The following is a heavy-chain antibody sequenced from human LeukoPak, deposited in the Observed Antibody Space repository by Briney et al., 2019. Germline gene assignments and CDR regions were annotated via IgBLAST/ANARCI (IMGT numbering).Heavy chain of an antibody. CDR1: GYTFTGYY. D-gene: IGHD2-15*01. J-gene: IGHJ5*02. CDR2: INPDSGGT. V-gene: IGHV1-2*02. Sequence: GASVKVSCKASGYTFTGYYIHWVRQAPGQGLEWLGWINPDSGGTDYAQKFRGRVTMTRDTSISTAYMEPSRLTSDDTAVYYCARSGGYCVGTTCYSLFNWFDPWGQGALVTVSS. CDR3: ARSGGYCVGTTCYSLFNWFDP.